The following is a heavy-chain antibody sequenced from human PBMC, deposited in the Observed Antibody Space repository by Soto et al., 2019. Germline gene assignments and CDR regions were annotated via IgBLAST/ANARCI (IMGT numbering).Heavy chain of an antibody. Sequence: QVQLVQSGAEVKKPGASVKVSCKASGYTFTSYAMHWVRQAPGQRLEWMGWINAGNGNTKYSQKFQGRVTITRDTSAGTPYMELSRLRSEDTAVYYCARGSGLTYFDYWGQGTLVTVSS. CDR2: INAGNGNT. CDR1: GYTFTSYA. V-gene: IGHV1-3*01. CDR3: ARGSGLTYFDY. J-gene: IGHJ4*02. D-gene: IGHD3-10*01.